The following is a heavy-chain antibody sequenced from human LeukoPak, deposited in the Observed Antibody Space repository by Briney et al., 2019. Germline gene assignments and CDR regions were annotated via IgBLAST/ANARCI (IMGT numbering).Heavy chain of an antibody. CDR1: GLTFSDYY. CDR2: ISRSGSTI. D-gene: IGHD3-22*01. V-gene: IGHV3-11*04. Sequence: GGSLSLSCAASGLTFSDYYMSWIRQAPGKGLEWVSYISRSGSTIYYADSVQGRFTISRDNAKTSLYLQMNSLRAEDTAVYYCARGGYYDSSGYRGGYYFDYWGQGTLVTVSS. CDR3: ARGGYYDSSGYRGGYYFDY. J-gene: IGHJ4*02.